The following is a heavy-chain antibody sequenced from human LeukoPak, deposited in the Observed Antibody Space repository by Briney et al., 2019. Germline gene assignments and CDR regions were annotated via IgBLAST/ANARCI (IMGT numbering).Heavy chain of an antibody. CDR1: GGSISSYY. CDR2: IYTSGST. CDR3: ARVGVTTSYYYYYYYMDV. V-gene: IGHV4-4*07. Sequence: KPSETLSLTCTVSGGSISSYYWSWIRQPAGKGLEWIGRIYTSGSTNYNPSLKSRVIISVDTSKNQFSLKLSSVTAADTAVYYCARVGVTTSYYYYYYYMDVWGKGTTVTVSS. D-gene: IGHD4-17*01. J-gene: IGHJ6*03.